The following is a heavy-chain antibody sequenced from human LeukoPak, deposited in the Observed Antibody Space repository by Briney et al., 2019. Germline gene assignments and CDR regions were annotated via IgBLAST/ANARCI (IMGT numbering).Heavy chain of an antibody. CDR1: GFTFSSYA. CDR2: ISGSGGST. CDR3: TRQLGSCSGGSCYSSPYYFDY. D-gene: IGHD2-15*01. Sequence: GGSLRLSCAASGFTFSSYAMSWVRQAPGKGLEWVSAISGSGGSTYYADSVKGRFTVSRDNSKNTLYLQMNSLRAEDTAVYYCTRQLGSCSGGSCYSSPYYFDYWGQGALVTVSS. V-gene: IGHV3-23*01. J-gene: IGHJ4*02.